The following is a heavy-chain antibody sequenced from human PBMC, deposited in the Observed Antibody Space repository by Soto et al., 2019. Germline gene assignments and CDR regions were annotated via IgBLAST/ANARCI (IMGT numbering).Heavy chain of an antibody. D-gene: IGHD2-21*02. Sequence: QVQLVQSGAEVKKPGASVKVSCKASGYTFTGYYMHWVRQAPGQGLEWMGWINPNSGGTNYAQKFQGRVTMTRDTSISTAYMELSRLRSDDTAVYYCARVEAYCGGDCYSRRGYYYYGMDVWGQGTTVTVSS. CDR2: INPNSGGT. CDR3: ARVEAYCGGDCYSRRGYYYYGMDV. CDR1: GYTFTGYY. J-gene: IGHJ6*02. V-gene: IGHV1-2*02.